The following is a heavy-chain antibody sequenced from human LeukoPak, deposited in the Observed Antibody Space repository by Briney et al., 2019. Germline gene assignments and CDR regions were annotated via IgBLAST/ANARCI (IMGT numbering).Heavy chain of an antibody. J-gene: IGHJ4*02. Sequence: PSGTLSLTCAVSGGSISSSNWWSWVRRPPGKGLEWIGEIYHSGSTNYNPSLKSRVTISVDKSKNQFSLKLSSVTAADTAVYYCARVRRGYSYGYFDYWGQGTLVTVSS. V-gene: IGHV4-4*02. CDR2: IYHSGST. CDR1: GGSISSSNW. CDR3: ARVRRGYSYGYFDY. D-gene: IGHD5-18*01.